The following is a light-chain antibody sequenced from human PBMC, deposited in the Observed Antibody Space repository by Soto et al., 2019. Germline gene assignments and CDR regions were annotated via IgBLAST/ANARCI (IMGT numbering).Light chain of an antibody. CDR1: QSISSY. J-gene: IGKJ3*01. V-gene: IGKV3-11*01. CDR2: DAS. Sequence: EIVLTQSPATLSLSPGERATLSCRASQSISSYLAWYQQKPDQAPRLLIYDASNRATGIPARFSGSGSGTDFTLTISSLEPEDFAVYYCHYRRTLPITFGPGTKVDIK. CDR3: HYRRTLPIT.